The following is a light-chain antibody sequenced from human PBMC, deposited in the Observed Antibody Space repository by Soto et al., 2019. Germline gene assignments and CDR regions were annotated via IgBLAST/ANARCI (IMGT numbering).Light chain of an antibody. CDR1: QSVSSY. Sequence: GERATLSCMASQSVSSYLAWYQHKPGQAPRLIIYGASTRATGVPARFSGSGSGTEFTLTISSLLSEDFAVICCERYSAWPPLTLAQGTRLEIK. CDR2: GAS. V-gene: IGKV3-15*01. J-gene: IGKJ5*01. CDR3: ERYSAWPPLT.